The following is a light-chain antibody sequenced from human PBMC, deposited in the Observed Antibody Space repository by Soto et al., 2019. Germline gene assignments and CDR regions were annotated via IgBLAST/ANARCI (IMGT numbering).Light chain of an antibody. J-gene: IGLJ1*01. CDR3: SSYAGSSHYV. Sequence: QSALPQPPSASGSPGQSVTISCTGTSSDVGRYNYISWYQQHPGKAPKLMIYEVSKRPSGVPDRFSGSKSGNTASLTVSGLQAEAEADYYCSSYAGSSHYVFGTGTKLTVL. CDR1: SSDVGRYNY. CDR2: EVS. V-gene: IGLV2-8*01.